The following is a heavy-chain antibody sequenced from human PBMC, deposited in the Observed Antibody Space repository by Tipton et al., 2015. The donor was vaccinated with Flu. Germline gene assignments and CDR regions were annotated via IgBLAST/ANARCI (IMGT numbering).Heavy chain of an antibody. CDR1: GFTFSTYW. Sequence: SLRLSCAASGFTFSTYWMHWVRQAPGKGLVWVSRIQSSGSTSYADSVKGRFTISRDNAKNTLYLQMNSLRAEDTAVYYCARDLNWDIYDYWGQGTLVTVSS. J-gene: IGHJ4*02. CDR3: ARDLNWDIYDY. CDR2: IQSSGST. V-gene: IGHV3-74*01. D-gene: IGHD1/OR15-1a*01.